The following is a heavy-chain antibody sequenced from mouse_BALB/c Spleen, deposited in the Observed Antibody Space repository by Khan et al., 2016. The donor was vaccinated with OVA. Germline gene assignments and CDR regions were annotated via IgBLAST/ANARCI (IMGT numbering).Heavy chain of an antibody. V-gene: IGHV1S136*01. CDR1: GYTFTSYV. J-gene: IGHJ3*01. D-gene: IGHD2-12*01. CDR2: IYPFNDAT. CDR3: APVGSYSVSFVY. Sequence: LQSGPEVVKPGASVKMSCKASGYTFTSYVMHWVKQKPGQGLEWIGYIYPFNDATKFNEKFNGKATLTSDKSSSTAYMELSSLTSEDSAVYYCAPVGSYSVSFVYWGQGTLVTVSA.